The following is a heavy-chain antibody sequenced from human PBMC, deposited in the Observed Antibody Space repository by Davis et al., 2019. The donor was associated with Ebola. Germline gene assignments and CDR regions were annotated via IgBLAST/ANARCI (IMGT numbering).Heavy chain of an antibody. V-gene: IGHV1-69*13. Sequence: SVKVSCKASGGTFSSYAISWVRQAPGQGLEWMGGIIPIFGTANYAQKFQGRVTITADESTSTAYMELSSLRSEDTAVYYCARGGFGYNWNYYYYGMDVWGQGTTVTVSS. J-gene: IGHJ6*02. CDR3: ARGGFGYNWNYYYYGMDV. CDR2: IIPIFGTA. CDR1: GGTFSSYA. D-gene: IGHD1-20*01.